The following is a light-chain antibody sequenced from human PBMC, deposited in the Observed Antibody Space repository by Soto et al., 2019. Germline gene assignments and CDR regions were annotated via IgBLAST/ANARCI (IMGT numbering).Light chain of an antibody. CDR3: QSYDSSLSGYV. V-gene: IGLV1-40*01. CDR1: SSNIGAGYE. J-gene: IGLJ1*01. CDR2: ENN. Sequence: QSVLTQPPSVSEAPGQRVTISCTGSSSNIGAGYEAHWYQQVPGTAPKLLIYENNNRPSGVPDRFSGSKSGTSASLAITGLQAEDDPEYYCQSYDSSLSGYVFGTGTKVTVL.